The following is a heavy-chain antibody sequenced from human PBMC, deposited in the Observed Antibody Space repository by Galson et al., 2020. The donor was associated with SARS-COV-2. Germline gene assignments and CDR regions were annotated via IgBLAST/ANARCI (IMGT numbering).Heavy chain of an antibody. CDR1: GGSISSYY. CDR3: ARAVTTVNGMDV. Sequence: SETLSLTRTVSGGSISSYYWSWIRPPAGKGLEWIGRIYTSGSTNNNPPLKSRVTMSVDTSKNQFSLKLSSVTAADTAVYYCARAVTTVNGMDVWGQGTTVTVSS. J-gene: IGHJ6*02. V-gene: IGHV4-4*07. D-gene: IGHD4-17*01. CDR2: IYTSGST.